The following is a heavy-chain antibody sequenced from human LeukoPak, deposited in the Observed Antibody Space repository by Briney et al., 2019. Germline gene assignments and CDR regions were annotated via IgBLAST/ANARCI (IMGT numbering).Heavy chain of an antibody. Sequence: PSETLSLTCTVSGYSISSGYYWGWIRQPPGKGLEWIGSIYHSGSTYYNPSLKSRVTISVDTSKNQFSLKLSSVTAADTAVYYCAREVHEWYSDRSGYQSSYYFDSWGLGTLVTVSS. CDR1: GYSISSGYY. D-gene: IGHD3-22*01. CDR3: AREVHEWYSDRSGYQSSYYFDS. CDR2: IYHSGST. J-gene: IGHJ4*02. V-gene: IGHV4-38-2*02.